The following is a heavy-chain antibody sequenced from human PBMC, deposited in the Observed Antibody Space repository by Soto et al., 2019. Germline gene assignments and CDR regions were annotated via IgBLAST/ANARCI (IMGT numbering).Heavy chain of an antibody. V-gene: IGHV4-34*01. D-gene: IGHD6-6*01. CDR2: INHSGNT. J-gene: IGHJ4*02. CDR3: ARGFHSSALFSRYTKFDN. CDR1: GGSFSGYY. Sequence: QVQLQQWGAGLLKPSETLSLTCAVYGGSFSGYYWTWIRQPPGKGLEWIGEINHSGNTNYNPSLKMQVTISLDMSKNQFSLKLRSVTAADTAVYYCARGFHSSALFSRYTKFDNWGQGTLVTVSS.